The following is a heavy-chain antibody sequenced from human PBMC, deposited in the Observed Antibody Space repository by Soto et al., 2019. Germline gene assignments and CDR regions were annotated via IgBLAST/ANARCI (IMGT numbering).Heavy chain of an antibody. CDR2: INPNSGGT. D-gene: IGHD3-22*01. CDR3: ARVRYYYDSSGYYYYYGMDV. V-gene: IGHV1-2*04. CDR1: GYTFTGYY. J-gene: IGHJ6*02. Sequence: ASVKVSCKASGYTFTGYYMHWVRQAPGQGLEWMGWINPNSGGTNYAQKFQGWVTMTRDTSISTAYMELSRLRSDDTAVYYCARVRYYYDSSGYYYYYGMDVWGQGTTVTVSS.